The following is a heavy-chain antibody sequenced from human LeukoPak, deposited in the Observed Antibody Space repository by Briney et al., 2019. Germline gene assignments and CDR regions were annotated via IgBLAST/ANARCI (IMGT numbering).Heavy chain of an antibody. D-gene: IGHD4-17*01. V-gene: IGHV4-59*01. CDR1: GGSISSYY. CDR3: AREVDYGDYDY. CDR2: IYYSGST. Sequence: SETLSLTCTVSGGSISSYYWSWIRQPPGKGLEWIGYIYYSGSTNYNPSLKSRVTISVDTPKNQFSLKLSSVTAADTAVYYCAREVDYGDYDYWGQGTLVTVSS. J-gene: IGHJ4*02.